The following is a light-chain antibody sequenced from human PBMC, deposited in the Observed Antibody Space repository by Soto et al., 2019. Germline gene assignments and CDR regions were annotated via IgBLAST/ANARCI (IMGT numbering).Light chain of an antibody. CDR3: LQHNLFPRT. CDR2: GSS. J-gene: IGKJ1*01. CDR1: QAIRND. Sequence: DIQMTQSPSSLSASVGDRVTITCRASQAIRNDLAWYQQKPGRAPKRLIYGSSSLQSGVPSRFSGSGSGTEFTLTISSLQPEDFGTYYCLQHNLFPRTFVQGTKVEIK. V-gene: IGKV1-17*01.